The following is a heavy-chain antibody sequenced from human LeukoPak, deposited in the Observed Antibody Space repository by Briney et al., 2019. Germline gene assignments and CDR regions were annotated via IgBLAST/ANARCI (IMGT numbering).Heavy chain of an antibody. CDR3: ARPGVTPYYYDSSPFDY. CDR2: INHSGST. J-gene: IGHJ4*02. V-gene: IGHV4-34*01. Sequence: SETLSLTCAVYGGSFSGYYWSWIRQPPGKGLEWIGEINHSGSTNYNPSLKSRVTISVDTSKNQFSLKLSSVTAADTAVYYCARPGVTPYYYDSSPFDYWGQGTLVTVSS. D-gene: IGHD3-22*01. CDR1: GGSFSGYY.